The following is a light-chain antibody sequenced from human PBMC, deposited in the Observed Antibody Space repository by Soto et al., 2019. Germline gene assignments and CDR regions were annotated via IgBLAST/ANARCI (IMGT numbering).Light chain of an antibody. CDR1: QSRSGTS. J-gene: IGKJ1*01. CDR2: GAS. CDR3: QNYRDSSWT. V-gene: IGKV3-20*01. Sequence: PGERASLSCRASQSRSGTSLVWYQQKRGQAPRLLIFGASRRATGIPDRFSGGGSGTDFTLTISRLEPEDFAMYYCQNYRDSSWTFGQGTKVDI.